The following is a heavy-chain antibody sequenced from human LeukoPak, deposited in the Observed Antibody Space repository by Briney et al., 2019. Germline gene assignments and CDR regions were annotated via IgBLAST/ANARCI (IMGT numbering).Heavy chain of an antibody. CDR3: AIERRLLWFGELSPFDY. CDR2: INPSGGST. J-gene: IGHJ4*02. D-gene: IGHD3-10*01. CDR1: GYTFTSYY. V-gene: IGHV1-46*01. Sequence: ASVKASCKASGYTFTSYYMHWVRQAPGQGLEWMGIINPSGGSTSYAQKFQGRVTMTRDTSTSTVYMELSSLRSEDTAVYYCAIERRLLWFGELSPFDYWGQGTLVTVSS.